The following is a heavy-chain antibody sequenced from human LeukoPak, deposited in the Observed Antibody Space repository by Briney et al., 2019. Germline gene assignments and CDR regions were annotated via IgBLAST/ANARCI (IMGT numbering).Heavy chain of an antibody. V-gene: IGHV3-7*01. Sequence: GGSLRLSCAASGFKFTHYWMSWVRQAPAKGLEWVANIKEDGSKRNYVDSVKDRFTISRDNAKNSLYLQMNSLRVEDAAVYYCTRENWCLDYWGQGNLVTVSS. CDR1: GFKFTHYW. CDR3: TRENWCLDY. J-gene: IGHJ4*02. D-gene: IGHD2-8*02. CDR2: IKEDGSKR.